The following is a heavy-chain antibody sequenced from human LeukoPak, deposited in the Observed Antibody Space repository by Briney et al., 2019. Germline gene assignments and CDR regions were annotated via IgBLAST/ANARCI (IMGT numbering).Heavy chain of an antibody. J-gene: IGHJ4*02. CDR3: ASRGYSYGYPFDY. D-gene: IGHD5-18*01. CDR1: GGSFSGYY. Sequence: PSETLSLTCAVYGGSFSGYYWSWIRQPPGKGLEWIGEINHSGSTNYNPSLKSRVTISVDTSKNQFSLKLSSVTAADTAVYYCASRGYSYGYPFDYWGQGTLVTVSS. V-gene: IGHV4-34*01. CDR2: INHSGST.